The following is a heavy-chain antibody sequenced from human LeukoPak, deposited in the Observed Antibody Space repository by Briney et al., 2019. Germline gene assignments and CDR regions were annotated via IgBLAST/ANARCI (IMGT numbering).Heavy chain of an antibody. CDR1: GGSFGGYY. J-gene: IGHJ5*02. D-gene: IGHD3-10*01. V-gene: IGHV4-34*01. CDR2: INDSGSS. CDR3: ARVPSSGTRWFDP. Sequence: SETLSLTCAVYGGSFGGYYWSWIRQPPGKGLEWIGEINDSGSSNYIPSLKSRVTISVDRSKNQFSLKLSSVTAADTAVYYCARVPSSGTRWFDPWGQGTLVTVSS.